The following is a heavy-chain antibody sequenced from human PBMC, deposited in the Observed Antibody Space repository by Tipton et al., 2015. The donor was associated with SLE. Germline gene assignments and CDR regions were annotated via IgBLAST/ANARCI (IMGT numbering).Heavy chain of an antibody. D-gene: IGHD5-24*01. Sequence: SLRLSCAASGFTFSAAWMNWVRQAPGKGLVWVSSISGSSTYIHYADSLKGRFTISRDNAKNSLYLQMNSLTAEDTAVYYCARELGLQYDYWGQGTLVTVSS. CDR1: GFTFSAAW. J-gene: IGHJ4*02. CDR3: ARELGLQYDY. CDR2: ISGSSTYI. V-gene: IGHV3-21*01.